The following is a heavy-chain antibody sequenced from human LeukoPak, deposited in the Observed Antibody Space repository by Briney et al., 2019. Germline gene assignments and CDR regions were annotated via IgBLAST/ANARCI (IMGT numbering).Heavy chain of an antibody. V-gene: IGHV1-2*06. CDR2: INPNSGGT. J-gene: IGHJ4*02. D-gene: IGHD4-17*01. CDR3: ARATYGDYEDY. Sequence: GASVKVSCKXSGYTFTGYYMHWVRQAPGQGLEWMGRINPNSGGTNYSQKFQGRVTMTRDTSISTAYMELSRLRSDDTAVYYCARATYGDYEDYWGQGTLVTVSS. CDR1: GYTFTGYY.